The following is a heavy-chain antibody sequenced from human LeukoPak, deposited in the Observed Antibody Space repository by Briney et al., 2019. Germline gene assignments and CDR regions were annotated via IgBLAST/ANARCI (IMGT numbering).Heavy chain of an antibody. Sequence: SETLSLTCTVSGRSISSYYWSWIRQPPGKGPEWIGYIYYSGTTNYNPSLKSRLTISVDTSKNQFSLKLTSVTAADTAVYYCARRTGTYFDSWGQGTLLTVSS. CDR2: IYYSGTT. D-gene: IGHD3-10*01. J-gene: IGHJ4*02. V-gene: IGHV4-59*01. CDR1: GRSISSYY. CDR3: ARRTGTYFDS.